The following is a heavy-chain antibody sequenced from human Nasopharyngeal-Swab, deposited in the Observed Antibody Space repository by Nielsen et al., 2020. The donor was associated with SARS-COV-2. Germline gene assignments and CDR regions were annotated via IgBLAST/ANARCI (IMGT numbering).Heavy chain of an antibody. V-gene: IGHV4-30-2*05. CDR2: IHQSGST. D-gene: IGHD1/OR15-1a*01. J-gene: IGHJ4*02. CDR3: ARERTAPGTLYYFDY. Sequence: RQAPGKGLEWMGFIHQSGSTTYSPSLKSRLTMSVDTSKSQFSLKLTSVTAADTALYYCARERTAPGTLYYFDYWGQGTPVTVSS.